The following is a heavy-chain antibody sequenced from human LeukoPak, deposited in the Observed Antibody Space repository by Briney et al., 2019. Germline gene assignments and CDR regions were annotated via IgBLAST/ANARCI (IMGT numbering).Heavy chain of an antibody. CDR1: GGTFSSYA. V-gene: IGHV1-69*04. CDR2: IIPILGIA. Sequence: SVTVSCKASGGTFSSYAISWVRQAPGQGLEWMGRIIPILGIANYAQKFQGRVTITADKSTSTAYMELSSLRSEDTAVYYCAASYYDFWSGLGAFDIWGQGTMVTVSS. CDR3: AASYYDFWSGLGAFDI. J-gene: IGHJ3*02. D-gene: IGHD3-3*01.